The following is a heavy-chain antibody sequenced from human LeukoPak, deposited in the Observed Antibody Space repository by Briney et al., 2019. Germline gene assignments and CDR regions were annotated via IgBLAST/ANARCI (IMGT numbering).Heavy chain of an antibody. V-gene: IGHV4-61*09. CDR2: GSESGGI. D-gene: IGHD3-3*01. Sequence: SQTLSLTCTVSGGSISSGSYYWSWIRQPAGKGLEWIGEGSESGGIKFNPSLKSRVTMSADTSKNQFSLKVKSVTAADTAVYYCAKNGQSGFSFDPWGQGTLVTVSS. J-gene: IGHJ5*02. CDR3: AKNGQSGFSFDP. CDR1: GGSISSGSYY.